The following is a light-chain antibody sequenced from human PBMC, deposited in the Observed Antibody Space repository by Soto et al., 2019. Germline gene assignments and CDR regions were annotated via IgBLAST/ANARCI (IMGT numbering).Light chain of an antibody. CDR2: GAS. J-gene: IGKJ5*01. CDR1: LNVNSY. CDR3: QQYGSSLT. V-gene: IGKV3-20*01. Sequence: IGLTQSAATLSLSPGARATLSGRASLNVNSYLAWYQQKPGQAPRLLIYGASSRATGIPDRFSGSGSGTDFTLTISRLEPEDFAVYYCQQYGSSLTFGGGTRLEI.